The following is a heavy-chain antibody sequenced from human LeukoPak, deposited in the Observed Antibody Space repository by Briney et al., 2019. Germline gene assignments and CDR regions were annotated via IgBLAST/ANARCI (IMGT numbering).Heavy chain of an antibody. J-gene: IGHJ3*02. D-gene: IGHD3-3*01. CDR2: ISSSSSTI. CDR3: ALITYYDFWSGPPHRDAFDI. CDR1: GFTFSSYS. Sequence: GGSLRLSCAASGFTFSSYSMNWVRQAPGKGLEWVSYISSSSSTIYYADSVKGRFTISRDNAKNSLYLQMNSLRAEGTAVHYCALITYYDFWSGPPHRDAFDIWGQGTMVTVSS. V-gene: IGHV3-48*01.